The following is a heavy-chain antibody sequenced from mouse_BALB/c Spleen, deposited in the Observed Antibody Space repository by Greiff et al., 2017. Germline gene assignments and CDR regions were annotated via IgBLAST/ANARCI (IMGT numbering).Heavy chain of an antibody. CDR3: ARGITTRYFDY. CDR1: GYSFTSYC. J-gene: IGHJ2*01. V-gene: IGHV1-5*01. Sequence: EVKLQESGTVLARPGASVKMSCKASGYSFTSYCMHWVKQRPGQGLEWIGAIYPGNSDTSYNQKFKGKATLTVDKSSSTAYMQLSSLTSEDSAVYYCARGITTRYFDYWGQGTTLTVSS. D-gene: IGHD2-4*01. CDR2: IYPGNSDT.